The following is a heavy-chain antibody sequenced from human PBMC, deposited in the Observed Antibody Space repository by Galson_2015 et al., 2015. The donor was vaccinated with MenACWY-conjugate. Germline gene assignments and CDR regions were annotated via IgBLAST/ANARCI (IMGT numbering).Heavy chain of an antibody. CDR1: GGSINSYY. CDR3: ARGVNLASMAGY. V-gene: IGHV4-59*01. CDR2: MYYSGSA. J-gene: IGHJ4*02. Sequence: LSLTCTVSGGSINSYYWSWIRQPPGKGLEWIGYMYYSGSANYNPSLKSRVTISVDTSKNQFSLTMTSVTAADTAVYYCARGVNLASMAGYWGQGTLVTVSS. D-gene: IGHD3-3*02.